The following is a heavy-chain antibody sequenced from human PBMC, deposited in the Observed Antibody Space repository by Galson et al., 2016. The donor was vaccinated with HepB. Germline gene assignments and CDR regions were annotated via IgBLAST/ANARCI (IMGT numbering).Heavy chain of an antibody. CDR1: GFPFSNYV. J-gene: IGHJ4*02. D-gene: IGHD6-19*01. CDR2: IRSGGDT. Sequence: SLRLSCAASGFPFSNYVMTWVRQTPGKGLEWVSTIRSGGDTYYADSLKGRFTVSRDDSRNMLYLQMNSLRVDDTAVYSCAKGGGDTTGWYPLDSWGRGILVTVSS. CDR3: AKGGGDTTGWYPLDS. V-gene: IGHV3-23*01.